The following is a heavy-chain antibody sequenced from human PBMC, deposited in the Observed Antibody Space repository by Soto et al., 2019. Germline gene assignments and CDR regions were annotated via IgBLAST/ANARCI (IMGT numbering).Heavy chain of an antibody. CDR2: IIPIFGTA. J-gene: IGHJ2*01. Sequence: QVQLVQSGAEVKKPGSSVKVSCKASEGTFSSYAISWVGQAPGQGLEWMGGIIPIFGTANYAQKFQGRVTITADKSTSTAYMELSSLRSEDTAVYYCARHLLQTRSLHFDLWGPGTLVTVSS. CDR1: EGTFSSYA. D-gene: IGHD4-4*01. CDR3: ARHLLQTRSLHFDL. V-gene: IGHV1-69*06.